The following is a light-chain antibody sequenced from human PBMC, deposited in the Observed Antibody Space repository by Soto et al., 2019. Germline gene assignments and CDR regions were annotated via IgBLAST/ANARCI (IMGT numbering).Light chain of an antibody. V-gene: IGLV2-14*01. CDR2: EVT. Sequence: QSALTQPASVSGSPGQSITISFTGTNSDVGAYNYVSWFQQHPGKAPKLIIFEVTNRPSGVSHRFSGSKSANTASLTISGLQTEDEADYYCLSYTITSVLVFGGGTQLTVL. CDR1: NSDVGAYNY. J-gene: IGLJ3*02. CDR3: LSYTITSVLV.